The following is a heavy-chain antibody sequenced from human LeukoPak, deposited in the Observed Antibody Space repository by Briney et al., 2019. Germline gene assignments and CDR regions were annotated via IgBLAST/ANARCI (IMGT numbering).Heavy chain of an antibody. J-gene: IGHJ6*03. CDR2: LRSRIYGGTA. Sequence: GGPLRLSCTASGFTFGAYAVTWVRQAPGKGLEWLGFLRSRIYGGTADYAASVKGRMTISRDDSKNIAYLEVNSLKVEDTAVYYCARADNGQVGYMDVWGKGTTVTISS. CDR1: GFTFGAYA. V-gene: IGHV3-49*04. D-gene: IGHD1-1*01. CDR3: ARADNGQVGYMDV.